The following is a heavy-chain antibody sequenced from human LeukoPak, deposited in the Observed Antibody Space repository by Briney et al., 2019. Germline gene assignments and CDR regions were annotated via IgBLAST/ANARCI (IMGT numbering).Heavy chain of an antibody. CDR2: IKKTGSET. D-gene: IGHD2-15*01. CDR3: AREDGYCGDGKCYSYFDS. J-gene: IGHJ4*02. Sequence: PGGSLRLSCAASGFTFSHFWMSWVRQAPGKGLEWVAYIKKTGSETYYVDSVKGRFTITRDNTRNSLFLQMYSLRAEDTAMYFCAREDGYCGDGKCYSYFDSWGQGTLVTVSS. CDR1: GFTFSHFW. V-gene: IGHV3-7*01.